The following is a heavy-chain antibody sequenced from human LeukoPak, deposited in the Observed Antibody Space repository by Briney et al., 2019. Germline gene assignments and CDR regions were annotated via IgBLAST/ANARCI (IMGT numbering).Heavy chain of an antibody. CDR3: ARAGGVTMIDY. CDR1: GFTFSSYS. V-gene: IGHV3-21*01. Sequence: GGSLRLSCAASGFTFSSYSMNWVRQAPGKGLEWVSSISSSSSYIYYADSVKGRFIISRDNAKNSLYLQMNSLRAEDTAVYYCARAGGVTMIDYWGQGTLVTVSS. D-gene: IGHD3-22*01. CDR2: ISSSSSYI. J-gene: IGHJ4*02.